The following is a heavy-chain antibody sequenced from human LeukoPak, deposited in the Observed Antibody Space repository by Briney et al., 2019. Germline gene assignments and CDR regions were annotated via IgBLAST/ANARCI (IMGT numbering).Heavy chain of an antibody. CDR1: GFTFSSYS. Sequence: PGGSLRLSCAASGFTFSSYSMNWVRQAPGKGLEWVSYISYVSSSGYNIYYADSVKGRFTVSRDNAKNSLYLHMNGLRAEDTAVYYCARDRGSYDSSNYYYPYYFDYWGQGTLVTVSS. D-gene: IGHD3-22*01. CDR2: ISYVSSSGYNI. J-gene: IGHJ4*02. V-gene: IGHV3-48*04. CDR3: ARDRGSYDSSNYYYPYYFDY.